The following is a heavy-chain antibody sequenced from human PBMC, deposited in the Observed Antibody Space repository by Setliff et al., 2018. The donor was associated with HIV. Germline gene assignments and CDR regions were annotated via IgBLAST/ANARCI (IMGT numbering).Heavy chain of an antibody. Sequence: GASVKVSCKVSGYSLIALSMHWVRQTPGKGLEWMGRFNREYGGTIYSPNFQDRVTMTEDASTDTYYTGSVKGRFAISRESAKNSLYLQMSNLRPEDTGVYYCLRGSIQVPGLDHMDVCGKGTTVTVSS. CDR1: GYSLIALS. J-gene: IGHJ6*03. CDR3: NSLYLQMSNLRPEDTGVYYCLRGSIQVPGLDHMDV. D-gene: IGHD3-10*01. V-gene: IGHV1-24*01. CDR2: FNREYGGT.